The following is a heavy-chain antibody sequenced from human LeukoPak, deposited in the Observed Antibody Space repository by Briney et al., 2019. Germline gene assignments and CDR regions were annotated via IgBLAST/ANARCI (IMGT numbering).Heavy chain of an antibody. Sequence: KPGESLKISCKGSGYSFTSYWIGWVRQMPGKGLERTGIIYPGDSDTRYSPSFQGQVTISADKSISTAYLQWSSLKASDTAMYYCARLGSSSWYPYSYYMDVWGKGTTVTVSS. J-gene: IGHJ6*03. CDR2: IYPGDSDT. CDR1: GYSFTSYW. V-gene: IGHV5-51*01. D-gene: IGHD6-13*01. CDR3: ARLGSSSWYPYSYYMDV.